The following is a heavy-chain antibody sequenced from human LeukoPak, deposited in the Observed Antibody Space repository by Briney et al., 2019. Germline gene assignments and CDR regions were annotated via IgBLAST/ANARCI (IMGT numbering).Heavy chain of an antibody. CDR3: ARKVYYHDSTDYWFFDL. Sequence: SQTLSLTCAVSGGSLSSYFWNWVRQPPGKGLEWIGSIYYKGNTNYNPSLKPRVTISLDTSKNQFSLKLSSVTAADTAVYFCARKVYYHDSTDYWFFDLWGRGTLVTVSS. V-gene: IGHV4-59*01. CDR1: GGSLSSYF. CDR2: IYYKGNT. J-gene: IGHJ2*01. D-gene: IGHD3-16*01.